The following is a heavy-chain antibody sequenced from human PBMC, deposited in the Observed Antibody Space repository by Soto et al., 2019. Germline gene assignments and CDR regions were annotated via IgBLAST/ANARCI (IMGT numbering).Heavy chain of an antibody. CDR3: ARDRTVYYDFWSGYYPLEYYGMDV. CDR1: GGTFSSYA. D-gene: IGHD3-3*01. V-gene: IGHV1-69*06. Sequence: ASVKVSCKTSGGTFSSYAISWVRQAPGQGLEWMGGIVPLFRTTNYAQKFQGRVTITADTSTYTVYMELSGLRSGDTAVYYCARDRTVYYDFWSGYYPLEYYGMDVWGQGTTVTVSS. J-gene: IGHJ6*02. CDR2: IVPLFRTT.